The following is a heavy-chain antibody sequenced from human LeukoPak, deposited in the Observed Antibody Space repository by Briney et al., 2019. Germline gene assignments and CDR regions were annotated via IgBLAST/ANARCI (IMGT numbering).Heavy chain of an antibody. CDR2: IKQDGSEQ. CDR1: GFTFSAFW. V-gene: IGHV3-7*01. D-gene: IGHD3-22*01. CDR3: ARVYYYDTSGYYPDLFDF. Sequence: GGSLRLSCAASGFTFSAFWMSWVRQAPGKGLEWVANIKQDGSEQYYVDSVKGRFTISRDNARNSLYLQVNSLRAEDTAVYYCARVYYYDTSGYYPDLFDFWGQGTLVTVSS. J-gene: IGHJ4*02.